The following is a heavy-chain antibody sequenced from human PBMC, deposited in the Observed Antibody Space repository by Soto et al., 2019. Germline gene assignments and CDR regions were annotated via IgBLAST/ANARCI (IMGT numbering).Heavy chain of an antibody. V-gene: IGHV4-38-2*01. J-gene: IGHJ4*02. CDR2: IYHSGST. CDR3: SRCPNYIRNFDY. CDR1: GYSIGSGYY. D-gene: IGHD3-10*01. Sequence: SETLSLTCAVSGYSIGSGYYWGWIRQPPGKGLEWIGSIYHSGSTYYNPSLKSRVTISVDTSKNQFSLKLSSVTAADTAVYYCSRCPNYIRNFDYWGQGTLVTVSS.